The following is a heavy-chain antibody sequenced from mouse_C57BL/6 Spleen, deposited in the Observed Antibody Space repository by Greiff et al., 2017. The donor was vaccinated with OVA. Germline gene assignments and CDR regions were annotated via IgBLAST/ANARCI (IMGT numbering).Heavy chain of an antibody. Sequence: VQLQQPGAELVRPGSSVKLSCKASGYTFTSYWMHWVKQRPLQGLEWIGNIDPSDSETHYNQKFKDKATLTVDKSSSTAYMQLSSLTSEDSAVYYCARSAYDGFFDVWGTGTTVTVSS. J-gene: IGHJ1*03. V-gene: IGHV1-52*01. CDR1: GYTFTSYW. CDR2: IDPSDSET. CDR3: ARSAYDGFFDV. D-gene: IGHD2-3*01.